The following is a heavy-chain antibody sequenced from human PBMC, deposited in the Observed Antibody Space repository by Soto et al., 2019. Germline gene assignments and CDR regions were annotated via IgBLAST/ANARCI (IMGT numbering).Heavy chain of an antibody. Sequence: EVQLLESGGDLVQPGGSLRLSCAASGFTFSSYAMTWVRQAPGKGLEWVSGVSGSGEITYYADSVKGRFIISRDNSKNTLYLQMNSLRAEDTAVYYCAKGFYGSGSYAFDIWGQGTMVTVSS. J-gene: IGHJ3*02. CDR1: GFTFSSYA. CDR3: AKGFYGSGSYAFDI. V-gene: IGHV3-23*01. CDR2: VSGSGEIT. D-gene: IGHD3-10*01.